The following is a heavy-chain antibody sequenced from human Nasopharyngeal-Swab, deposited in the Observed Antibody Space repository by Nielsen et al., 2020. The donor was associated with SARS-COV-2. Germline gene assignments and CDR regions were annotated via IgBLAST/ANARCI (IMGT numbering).Heavy chain of an antibody. D-gene: IGHD6-13*01. J-gene: IGHJ5*02. Sequence: SETLSLTCAVSGDSISTGRYSWDWIRQHPGKGLEWIGSIYYSGTTYYNPSLKSRVTISVDTSKNQFSLKLNSATAADTAVYYCARWSSWYNWLDPWGQGTQVIVSS. V-gene: IGHV4-39*01. CDR3: ARWSSWYNWLDP. CDR1: GDSISTGRYS. CDR2: IYYSGTT.